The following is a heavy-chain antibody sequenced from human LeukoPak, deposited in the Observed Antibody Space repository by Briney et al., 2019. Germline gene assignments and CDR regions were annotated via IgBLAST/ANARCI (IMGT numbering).Heavy chain of an antibody. Sequence: SETLSLTCTVSGGSIGTYYWSWIRQPAGKGLEWIGRLYGSGSINYNPSLKSRLSLSGDTSKNQFSLKLSSVTAADTAVYYCAREARLASAAGLDVWGQGTMVTVSS. V-gene: IGHV4-4*07. CDR3: AREARLASAAGLDV. D-gene: IGHD5-12*01. CDR2: LYGSGSI. J-gene: IGHJ6*02. CDR1: GGSIGTYY.